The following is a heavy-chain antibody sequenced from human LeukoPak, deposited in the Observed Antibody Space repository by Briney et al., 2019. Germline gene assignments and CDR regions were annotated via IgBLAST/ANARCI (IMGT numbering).Heavy chain of an antibody. D-gene: IGHD3-10*01. CDR1: GGSISSSSYY. CDR3: ARRFPNYYGSGSYLSNWFDP. J-gene: IGHJ5*02. CDR2: IYYSGST. V-gene: IGHV4-39*01. Sequence: PSETLSLTCTVSGGSISSSSYYWGWIRQPPGKGLEWIGSIYYSGSTYYNPSLKSRVTISVDTSKNQFSLKLSSVTAADTAVYYCARRFPNYYGSGSYLSNWFDPWGQGTLVTVSS.